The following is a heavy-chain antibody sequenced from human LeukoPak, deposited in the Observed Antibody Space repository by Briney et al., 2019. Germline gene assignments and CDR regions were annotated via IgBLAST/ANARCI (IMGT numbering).Heavy chain of an antibody. Sequence: GASVKVSCKASGYTFTSYDINWVRQATGQGLEWMGWMNPNSGNTGYAQKFQGRVTITRNTSISTAYMELSSLRSEDTAVYYCARAHYDSSGSGDYWGQGTLVTVSS. CDR2: MNPNSGNT. CDR1: GYTFTSYD. J-gene: IGHJ4*02. D-gene: IGHD3-22*01. CDR3: ARAHYDSSGSGDY. V-gene: IGHV1-8*03.